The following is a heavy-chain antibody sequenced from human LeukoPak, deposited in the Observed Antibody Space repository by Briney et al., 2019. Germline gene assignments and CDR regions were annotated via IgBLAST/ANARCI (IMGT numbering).Heavy chain of an antibody. CDR3: ARDPWGYSGYDRGVTFDY. V-gene: IGHV1-2*02. CDR1: GYSFTVHY. CDR2: INPNSGGT. D-gene: IGHD5-12*01. J-gene: IGHJ4*02. Sequence: ASVKVSCKASGYSFTVHYMHWVRQAPGQGEEWMGWINPNSGGTNYTQKFQGRVTMTRDTDISTAYMELSRLRSDDTAVYYCARDPWGYSGYDRGVTFDYWGQGTLVTVSS.